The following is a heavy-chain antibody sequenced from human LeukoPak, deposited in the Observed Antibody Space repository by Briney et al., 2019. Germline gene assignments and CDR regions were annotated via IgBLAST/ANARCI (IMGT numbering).Heavy chain of an antibody. CDR1: GYTFTSYY. J-gene: IGHJ3*02. V-gene: IGHV1-46*01. CDR3: ARPGSSGRDDTFDI. D-gene: IGHD6-19*01. CDR2: INPSSGST. Sequence: GASVKVSCKASGYTFTSYYMHWVRQAPGQGLEWMGIINPSSGSTTYAQKFQGRVTMTRDTSTSTVYMELSSLRSEDTAVYYCARPGSSGRDDTFDIWGQGTMVTVSP.